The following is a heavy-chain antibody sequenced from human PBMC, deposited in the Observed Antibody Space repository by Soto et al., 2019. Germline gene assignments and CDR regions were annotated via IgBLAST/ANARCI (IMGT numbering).Heavy chain of an antibody. V-gene: IGHV3-23*01. D-gene: IGHD4-17*01. CDR1: GFGPNNNG. Sequence: XRSLRLPCSPYGFGPNNNGLNLVRHDLGKGLEWLSSITNTGITTHYADSVKGRFTISRENSRNTLYLQMNNLRVDDTAVYYCAKGFDYGDTKHIDHRGQVTLVTVSS. CDR2: ITNTGITT. J-gene: IGHJ4*02. CDR3: AKGFDYGDTKHIDH.